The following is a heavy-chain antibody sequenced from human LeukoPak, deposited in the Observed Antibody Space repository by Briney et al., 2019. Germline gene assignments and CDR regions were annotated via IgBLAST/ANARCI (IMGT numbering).Heavy chain of an antibody. D-gene: IGHD1-26*01. Sequence: PGGSLRLSCAASGFTFSNYAMTWVRQAPGKGLEWVSTIGGGPVYYADSVKGRFTISRDDSKNTLFLQMNSLRAEDTATYYCAKDSFSHNGIFDALDIWGQGTMVTVSS. CDR2: IGGGPV. CDR1: GFTFSNYA. J-gene: IGHJ3*02. CDR3: AKDSFSHNGIFDALDI. V-gene: IGHV3-23*01.